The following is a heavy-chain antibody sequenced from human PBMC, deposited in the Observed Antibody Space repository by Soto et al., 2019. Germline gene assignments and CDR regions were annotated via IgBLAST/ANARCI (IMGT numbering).Heavy chain of an antibody. V-gene: IGHV1-69*01. D-gene: IGHD3-9*01. CDR2: IIPIFGTA. Sequence: QVQLVQSGAEVQKPGSSVKVSCKASGGTFSSYAISWVRQAPGQGLEWMGGIIPIFGTANYAQKFQGRVTITADESTSTAYMELSSLRSEDTAVYYCASLYYDILTGYSSDYYYYYGMDVWGQGTTVTVSS. CDR1: GGTFSSYA. CDR3: ASLYYDILTGYSSDYYYYYGMDV. J-gene: IGHJ6*02.